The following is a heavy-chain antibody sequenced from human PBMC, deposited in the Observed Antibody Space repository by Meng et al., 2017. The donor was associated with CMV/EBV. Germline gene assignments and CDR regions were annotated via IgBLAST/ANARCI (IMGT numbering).Heavy chain of an antibody. Sequence: VQLVESGGGLVQPGGSLRLSCADSGFTFSRYWMDWVRQVPGKGLVWVSRLNEDGTFTSYADSVKGRFTISRDNAKNTLYLQMNSLRVDDSGVYYCGRDLTGERDQWGQGTLVTVSS. CDR3: GRDLTGERDQ. J-gene: IGHJ4*02. CDR2: LNEDGTFT. V-gene: IGHV3-74*03. D-gene: IGHD7-27*01. CDR1: GFTFSRYW.